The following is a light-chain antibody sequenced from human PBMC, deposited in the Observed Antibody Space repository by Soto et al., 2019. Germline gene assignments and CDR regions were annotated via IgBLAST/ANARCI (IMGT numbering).Light chain of an antibody. CDR3: QQYNSYSYT. J-gene: IGKJ2*01. V-gene: IGKV1-5*03. CDR2: KAS. CDR1: QSISSW. Sequence: DIPMTQSPSTLSASVGDRVTITCRASQSISSWLAWYQQKPGKAPKLLIYKASSLESGVPSRFSGCGSGTEFTLTISSLQPDDFATYYCQQYNSYSYTFGQGTKLEIK.